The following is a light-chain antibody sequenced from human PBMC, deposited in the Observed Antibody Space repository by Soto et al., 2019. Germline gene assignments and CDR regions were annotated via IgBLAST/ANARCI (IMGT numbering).Light chain of an antibody. CDR3: SSYASGSTVI. CDR2: DVD. V-gene: IGLV2-14*01. CDR1: SSDVGGYNS. Sequence: QSALTQPASVSGSPGQSITISCTGTSSDVGGYNSVSWYQQHPGKAPKLMIYDVDNRPSGVFNRFSGSKSGNTASLTISGLKAEDEADYYCSSYASGSTVIFGGGTKVTVL. J-gene: IGLJ2*01.